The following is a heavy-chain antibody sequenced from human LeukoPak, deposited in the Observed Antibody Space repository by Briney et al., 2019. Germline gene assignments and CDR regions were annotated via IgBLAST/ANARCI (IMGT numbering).Heavy chain of an antibody. CDR1: GFTFSSYW. V-gene: IGHV3-7*01. CDR2: IKQDGSEK. J-gene: IGHJ5*02. Sequence: PGGSLRLSCAASGFTFSSYWMSWVRQAPGKGLEWVANIKQDGSEKYYVDSVKGRFTISRDNAKNSLYLQMNSLRAEDTAVYYCARVKTPGGITIFGVVIKERNWFDPWGQGTLVTVSS. CDR3: ARVKTPGGITIFGVVIKERNWFDP. D-gene: IGHD3-3*01.